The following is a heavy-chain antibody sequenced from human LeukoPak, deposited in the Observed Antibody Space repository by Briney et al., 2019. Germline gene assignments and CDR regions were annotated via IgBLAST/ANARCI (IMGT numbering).Heavy chain of an antibody. Sequence: PGGSLRLSCAASGFTFSSYDMPWVRQATGKGLDWVSAIGTAGDPYYPGSVKGRFTISRENAKNSLYLQMNSLRAGDTAVYYCARGGYCSSTSCLDSGMDVWGKGTTVTVSS. CDR2: IGTAGDP. CDR3: ARGGYCSSTSCLDSGMDV. D-gene: IGHD2-2*01. CDR1: GFTFSSYD. J-gene: IGHJ6*04. V-gene: IGHV3-13*05.